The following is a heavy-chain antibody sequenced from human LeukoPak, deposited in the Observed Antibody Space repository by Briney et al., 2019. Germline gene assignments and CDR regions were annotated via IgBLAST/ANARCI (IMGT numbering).Heavy chain of an antibody. CDR3: ARGRVGSSWSFDY. D-gene: IGHD6-13*01. CDR2: INHSGST. CDR1: GGPFSGYY. V-gene: IGHV4-34*01. J-gene: IGHJ4*02. Sequence: SETLSLTCAVYGGPFSGYYWSWIRQPPGKGLEWIGEINHSGSTNYNPSLKSRVTISVDTSKNQFSLKLSSVTAADTAVYYCARGRVGSSWSFDYWGQGTLVTVSS.